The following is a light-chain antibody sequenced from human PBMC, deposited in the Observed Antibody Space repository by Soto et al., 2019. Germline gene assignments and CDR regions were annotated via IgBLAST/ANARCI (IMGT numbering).Light chain of an antibody. CDR3: SSYTSSSTTYV. CDR1: SSDVGGYNY. V-gene: IGLV2-14*01. J-gene: IGLJ1*01. CDR2: EVS. Sequence: QSVLTQPASVSGSPGQSITISCTGTSSDVGGYNYVSWYQQHPGKAPKLMIYEVSNRPSGVSNRFSGSKSGNTASLTISGLQAEDEADSYCSSYTSSSTTYVFGNGTKVTVL.